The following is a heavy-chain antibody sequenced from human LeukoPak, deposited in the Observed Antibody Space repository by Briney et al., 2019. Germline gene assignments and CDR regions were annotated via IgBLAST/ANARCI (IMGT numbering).Heavy chain of an antibody. J-gene: IGHJ6*03. CDR1: GYTFTTYD. Sequence: ASVKVSCTASGYTFTTYDINWVRQAPGQGLEWMGWMNPNSGNTGYAQKFQGRVTMTRDTSISTAYMEMSSLRYEDTAVYYCAKVASGAVYYYYLDVWGKGTTVTVSS. CDR3: AKVASGAVYYYYLDV. D-gene: IGHD7-27*01. CDR2: MNPNSGNT. V-gene: IGHV1-8*01.